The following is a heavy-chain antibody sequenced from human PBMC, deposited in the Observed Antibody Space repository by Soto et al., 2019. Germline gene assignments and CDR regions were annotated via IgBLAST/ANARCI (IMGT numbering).Heavy chain of an antibody. V-gene: IGHV1-3*01. CDR2: INAGNGNT. Sequence: QVQLVQSGAEVKKPGASVKVSCKASGYTFTSYAMHWVRQAPGQRLEWMGWINAGNGNTKYSQKFQGRVTITRDTSASTAYMELRSLRSEDTAVYYCARDLGYCSSTSCYLDAFDIWGQGTMVTVSS. D-gene: IGHD2-2*01. CDR1: GYTFTSYA. CDR3: ARDLGYCSSTSCYLDAFDI. J-gene: IGHJ3*02.